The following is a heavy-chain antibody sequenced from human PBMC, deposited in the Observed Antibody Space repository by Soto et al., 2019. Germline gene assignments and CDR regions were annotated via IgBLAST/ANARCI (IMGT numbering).Heavy chain of an antibody. CDR1: AGSISSTIW. J-gene: IGHJ4*02. V-gene: IGHV4-4*02. Sequence: QVQLQESGPGLVKPSGTLSLTCAVSAGSISSTIWWSWVRQPPGKGLEWIGESFHSGSTNYNPSLKSRVTISVDKSKNQFSLKLSSVTAADTAVYFCATSPGSVAGDYWGQGTLVTVSS. CDR2: SFHSGST. CDR3: ATSPGSVAGDY. D-gene: IGHD6-13*01.